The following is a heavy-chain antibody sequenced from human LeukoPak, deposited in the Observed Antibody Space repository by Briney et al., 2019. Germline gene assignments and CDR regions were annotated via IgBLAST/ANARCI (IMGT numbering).Heavy chain of an antibody. Sequence: GGSLRLSCAASGFTFSSYAMSWVRQAPGEGLEWVSAISGSGGSTYYADSVKGRFTISRDNSKNTLYLQMNSLRAEDTAVYYCAKPPGSSWYGYFDYWGQGTLVTVSS. CDR1: GFTFSSYA. CDR2: ISGSGGST. V-gene: IGHV3-23*01. D-gene: IGHD6-13*01. CDR3: AKPPGSSWYGYFDY. J-gene: IGHJ4*02.